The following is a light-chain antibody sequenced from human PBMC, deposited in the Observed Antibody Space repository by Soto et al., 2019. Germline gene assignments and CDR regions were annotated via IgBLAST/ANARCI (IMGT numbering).Light chain of an antibody. CDR3: QQYGRSTMFT. V-gene: IGKV3-20*01. J-gene: IGKJ2*01. Sequence: EIVLTQSPGTLSLSPGDRATLSCRASQSVSSNYLAWYQQKPGQAPRLLIYGASRGAAGIPDRFSGSGSGTEFTLTISRLEPEDFAVYFCQQYGRSTMFTFGQGTKLEVK. CDR1: QSVSSNY. CDR2: GAS.